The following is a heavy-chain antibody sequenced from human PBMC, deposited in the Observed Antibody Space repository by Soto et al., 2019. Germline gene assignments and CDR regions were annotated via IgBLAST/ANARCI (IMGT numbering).Heavy chain of an antibody. CDR3: ARDLRTRHCDY. CDR2: IWYDGSNT. D-gene: IGHD4-17*01. CDR1: GFAFSGYA. Sequence: QVQLVESGGGVVQPGRSLRLSCAASGFAFSGYAMHWVRQAPGKGLEWVAIIWYDGSNTYYVDSVKGRFTISRDNSNNMVYLQMNSLRAEDKAVYYCARDLRTRHCDYWGQGTLVTVSS. J-gene: IGHJ4*02. V-gene: IGHV3-33*01.